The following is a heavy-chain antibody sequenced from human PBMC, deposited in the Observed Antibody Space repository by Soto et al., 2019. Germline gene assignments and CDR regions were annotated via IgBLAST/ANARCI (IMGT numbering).Heavy chain of an antibody. CDR2: IYYSGST. CDR1: GGSISSGDYY. V-gene: IGHV4-30-4*01. CDR3: ARGNPDYYDSSGFLLDY. D-gene: IGHD3-22*01. Sequence: QVQLQESGPGLVKPSQTLSLTCTVSGGSISSGDYYWSWIRQPPGKGLEWIGYIYYSGSTYYNPSLKSRVTISVDTSKNQFSLKLSSVTAADTAVYYCARGNPDYYDSSGFLLDYWGQGTLVTVSS. J-gene: IGHJ4*02.